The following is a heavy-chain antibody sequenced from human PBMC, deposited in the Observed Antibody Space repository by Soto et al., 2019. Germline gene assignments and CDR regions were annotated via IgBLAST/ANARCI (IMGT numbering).Heavy chain of an antibody. D-gene: IGHD6-19*01. CDR1: GFPYTTSA. CDR3: AADLGVAVAGGYYYYGVVV. J-gene: IGHJ6*02. V-gene: IGHV1-58*01. Sequence: PEEVSSTASGFPYTTSAVQRVRQARGQRLEWIGWAVIGSGSTNYAQKFQERVTITRDMSTGTAYLELSSLRSEDMAVYYCAADLGVAVAGGYYYYGVVVWGQGTTVTVSS. CDR2: AVIGSGST.